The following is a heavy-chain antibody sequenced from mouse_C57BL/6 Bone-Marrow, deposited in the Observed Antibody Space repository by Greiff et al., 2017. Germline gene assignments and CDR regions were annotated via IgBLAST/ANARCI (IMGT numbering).Heavy chain of an antibody. CDR1: GYTFTSYG. CDR3: ARWGPWYFDV. CDR2: ISPRSGNT. Sequence: VQLQQSGAELARPGASVKLSCKASGYTFTSYGISWVKQRTGQGLEWIGEISPRSGNTYYNEKFKGKATLTADKSSSTAYMELRSLTSEDSAVYFGARWGPWYFDVWGTGTTVTVSS. V-gene: IGHV1-81*01. J-gene: IGHJ1*03.